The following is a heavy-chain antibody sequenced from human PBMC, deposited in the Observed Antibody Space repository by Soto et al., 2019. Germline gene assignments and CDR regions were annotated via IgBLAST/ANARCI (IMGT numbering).Heavy chain of an antibody. J-gene: IGHJ6*02. V-gene: IGHV1-69*13. D-gene: IGHD2-2*01. CDR1: GGTFSSYA. Sequence: GASVKVSCKASGGTFSSYAISWVRQAPGQGLEWMGGIIPIFGTANYAQKFQGRVTITADESTSTAYMELSSLRSEDTAVYYCARVDVVVPAATPGYFYYYGMDVWGQGTTVTVSS. CDR2: IIPIFGTA. CDR3: ARVDVVVPAATPGYFYYYGMDV.